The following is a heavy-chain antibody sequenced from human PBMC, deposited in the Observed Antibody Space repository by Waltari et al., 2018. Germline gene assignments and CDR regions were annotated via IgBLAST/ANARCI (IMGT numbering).Heavy chain of an antibody. CDR1: GFTFSSYA. Sequence: QVQLVESGGGVVQPGRSLRLSCAASGFTFSSYAMHWVRQAPGKGLEWVAVISYDGSNKYYADSVKGRFTISRDNSKNTLYLQMNSLRAEDTAVYYCARASYRELVLLSDYWGQGTLVTVSS. J-gene: IGHJ4*02. CDR2: ISYDGSNK. CDR3: ARASYRELVLLSDY. D-gene: IGHD6-6*01. V-gene: IGHV3-30-3*01.